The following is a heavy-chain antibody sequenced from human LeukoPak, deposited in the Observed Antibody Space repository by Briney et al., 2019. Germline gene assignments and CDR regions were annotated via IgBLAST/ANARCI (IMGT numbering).Heavy chain of an antibody. D-gene: IGHD7-27*01. V-gene: IGHV3-48*01. CDR3: AKAYWGSLDPADY. CDR2: ISSSSSTI. Sequence: PGGSLRLSCAASGFTFSSYSMNWVRQAPGKGLEGVSYISSSSSTIYYADSVKGRFTISRDNSKNTLYLQMNSLRAEDTAVYYCAKAYWGSLDPADYWGQGTLVTVSS. CDR1: GFTFSSYS. J-gene: IGHJ4*02.